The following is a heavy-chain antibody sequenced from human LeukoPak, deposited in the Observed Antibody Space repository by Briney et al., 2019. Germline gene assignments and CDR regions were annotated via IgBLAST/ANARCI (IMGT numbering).Heavy chain of an antibody. CDR1: GFTFSSYS. Sequence: PGGSLRLSCAASGFTFSSYSMIWVRQAPGKGLVWVSSISISSSYIYYADSVKGRFTISRDNAKNSLSLQMNSLRAEDTAVYYCAKRPSDYGDYVSYFDYWGQGTLVTVSS. V-gene: IGHV3-21*01. J-gene: IGHJ4*02. D-gene: IGHD4-17*01. CDR3: AKRPSDYGDYVSYFDY. CDR2: ISISSSYI.